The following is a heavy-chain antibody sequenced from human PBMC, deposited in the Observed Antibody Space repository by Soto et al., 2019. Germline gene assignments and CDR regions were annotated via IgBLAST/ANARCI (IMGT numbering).Heavy chain of an antibody. Sequence: GGSLRLSCAASGFTFSSYAMSWVRQAPGKGLEWVSAISGSGGSTYYADSVKGRFTISRDNSKNTLYLQMNSLRAEDTAVYYCAKVTFNDGALYGMDVWGQGTTVTVSS. J-gene: IGHJ6*02. D-gene: IGHD1-26*01. CDR1: GFTFSSYA. CDR2: ISGSGGST. CDR3: AKVTFNDGALYGMDV. V-gene: IGHV3-23*01.